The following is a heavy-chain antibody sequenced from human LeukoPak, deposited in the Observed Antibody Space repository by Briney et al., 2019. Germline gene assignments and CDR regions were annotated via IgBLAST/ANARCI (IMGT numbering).Heavy chain of an antibody. J-gene: IGHJ4*02. CDR2: ISWNMGSI. CDR1: GFTFDDYA. Sequence: GGSLRLSCAPSGFTFDDYAMHWGRQAPRKGLEWVSGISWNMGSIVYADSVKGRFTISRDNAKNSLYLQMNSLRAEDTALYYCAKDMGSSGWAVRFDYWGQGTLVTVSS. D-gene: IGHD6-19*01. V-gene: IGHV3-9*01. CDR3: AKDMGSSGWAVRFDY.